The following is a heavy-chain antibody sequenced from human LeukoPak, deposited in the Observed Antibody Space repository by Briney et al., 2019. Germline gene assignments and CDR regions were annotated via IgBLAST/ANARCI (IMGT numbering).Heavy chain of an antibody. CDR3: ARAPQLERPDFDY. Sequence: ALVKVSCKASGYTFTGYYMHWVRQAPGQGLEWMGWINPNSGGTNYAQKFQGRVTMTRDTSISTAYMELSRLRSDDTAVYYCARAPQLERPDFDYWGQGTLVTVSS. D-gene: IGHD1-1*01. CDR2: INPNSGGT. V-gene: IGHV1-2*02. CDR1: GYTFTGYY. J-gene: IGHJ4*02.